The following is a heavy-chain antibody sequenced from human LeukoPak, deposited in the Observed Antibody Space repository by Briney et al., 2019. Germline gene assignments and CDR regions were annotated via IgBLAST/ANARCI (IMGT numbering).Heavy chain of an antibody. CDR2: ISGSGGST. CDR3: ARDPLGYCSSTTCRQVDGMDV. Sequence: GGSLRLSCAASGFTFSSYAMSWVRQAPGKGLEWVSAISGSGGSTYYADSVKGRFTISRDNSKNSLFLQMNSLKAEDTAIYYCARDPLGYCSSTTCRQVDGMDVWGQGTTVTVSS. J-gene: IGHJ6*02. V-gene: IGHV3-23*01. CDR1: GFTFSSYA. D-gene: IGHD2-2*01.